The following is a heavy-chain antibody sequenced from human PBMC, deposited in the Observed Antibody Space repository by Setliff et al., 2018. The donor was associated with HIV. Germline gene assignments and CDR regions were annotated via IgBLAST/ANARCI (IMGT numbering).Heavy chain of an antibody. CDR1: GYSFTNYW. Sequence: KISCKGSGYSFTNYWIGWVRQMPGKGLEWMGIIYPGDSDTRYSPSFQGQVTISADKSISTAYLQCSSLKASDTAMYYCARLGGICSGGSCTALAYTMDVWGQGTTVTVSS. V-gene: IGHV5-51*01. CDR3: ARLGGICSGGSCTALAYTMDV. J-gene: IGHJ6*02. D-gene: IGHD2-15*01. CDR2: IYPGDSDT.